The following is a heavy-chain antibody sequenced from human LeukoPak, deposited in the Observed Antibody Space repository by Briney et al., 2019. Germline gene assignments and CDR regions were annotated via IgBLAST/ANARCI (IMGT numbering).Heavy chain of an antibody. CDR3: ARTQEAGYRSGRYDSYYYYYMDV. Sequence: SETLSLTCSVSGGSISGYYWSWIRQPPGKGLEWIGYIHYSGSTNYNPSPKSRVTISVDTSKNQFSLKLRSVTAADTAVYFCARTQEAGYRSGRYDSYYYYYMDVWGKGTTVTISS. V-gene: IGHV4-59*01. J-gene: IGHJ6*03. CDR2: IHYSGST. D-gene: IGHD6-19*01. CDR1: GGSISGYY.